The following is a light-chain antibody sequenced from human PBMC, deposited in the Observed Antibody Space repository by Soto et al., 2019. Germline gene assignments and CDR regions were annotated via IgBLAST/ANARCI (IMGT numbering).Light chain of an antibody. CDR2: AAS. CDR3: LQYDNLPFT. CDR1: QDVSNY. V-gene: IGKV1-33*01. Sequence: DIQMTQSPSSLSASVGDRVTITCQASQDVSNYLSWYQQKPGKAPKLLIYAASNLETGVPLRFSGSGSGTHFTFTISSLQPEDIATYYCLQYDNLPFTFGGGSNAEIK. J-gene: IGKJ4*01.